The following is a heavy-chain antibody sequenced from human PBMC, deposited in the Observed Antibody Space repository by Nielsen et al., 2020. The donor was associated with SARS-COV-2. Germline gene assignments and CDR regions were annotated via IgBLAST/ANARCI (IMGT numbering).Heavy chain of an antibody. CDR3: ARRGGYCSSTSCYWWFDP. CDR2: ISSSSSTI. CDR1: GFTFSSYS. V-gene: IGHV3-48*02. J-gene: IGHJ5*02. D-gene: IGHD2-2*01. Sequence: GESLKISCAASGFTFSSYSMNWVRQAPGKGLEWVSYISSSSSTIYYADSVKGRFTISRDNAKNSLYLQMNSLRDGDTAVYYCARRGGYCSSTSCYWWFDPWGQGTLVTVSS.